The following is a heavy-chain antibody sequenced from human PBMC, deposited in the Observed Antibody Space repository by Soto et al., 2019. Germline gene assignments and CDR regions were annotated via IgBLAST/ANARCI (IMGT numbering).Heavy chain of an antibody. V-gene: IGHV3-74*01. Sequence: EVQLVESGGALVQPGGSLRLSCAASGFTFSSYWMHWVRQALGEGLVWVSRIKTDGSSTSYADSVKGRFTISRDNAKNTMYLQMNSLRAEDTAVYYCARVGVGHYEFDYWGQGTLVTVSS. CDR3: ARVGVGHYEFDY. CDR2: IKTDGSST. D-gene: IGHD3-16*01. J-gene: IGHJ4*02. CDR1: GFTFSSYW.